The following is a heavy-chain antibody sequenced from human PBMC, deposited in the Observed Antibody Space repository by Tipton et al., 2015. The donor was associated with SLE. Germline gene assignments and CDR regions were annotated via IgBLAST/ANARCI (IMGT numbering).Heavy chain of an antibody. D-gene: IGHD2-8*02. CDR3: AATVTALSGAVYYGMDV. CDR2: IVVGSGLT. CDR1: GFTFSTSA. Sequence: QLVQSGPEVKKPGTSVRVSCKASGFTFSTSAMHWVRQARGQRLEWIGWIVVGSGLTTYAQKFQERVTISSDMSTTTVFLELSSLGSADTAMYYCAATVTALSGAVYYGMDVWGHGTTVTVSS. V-gene: IGHV1-58*02. J-gene: IGHJ6*02.